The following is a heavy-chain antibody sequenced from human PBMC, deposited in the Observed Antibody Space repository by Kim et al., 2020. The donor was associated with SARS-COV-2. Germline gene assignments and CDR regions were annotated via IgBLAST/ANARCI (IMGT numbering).Heavy chain of an antibody. CDR2: IIPIFGTA. J-gene: IGHJ5*02. V-gene: IGHV1-69*13. Sequence: SVKVSCKASGGTFSSYAISWVRQAPGQGLEWMGGIIPIFGTANYAQKFQGRVTITADESTSTAYMELSSLRSEDTAVSYCARQREGSSWRKYNWFDPWGQGTLVTVSS. CDR1: GGTFSSYA. D-gene: IGHD6-13*01. CDR3: ARQREGSSWRKYNWFDP.